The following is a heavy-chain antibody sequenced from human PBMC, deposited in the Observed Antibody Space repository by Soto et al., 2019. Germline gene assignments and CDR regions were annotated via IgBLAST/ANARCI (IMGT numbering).Heavy chain of an antibody. CDR1: GGSISSYY. J-gene: IGHJ4*02. CDR2: IYYSGST. CDR3: ARGGRYSSSWPDY. D-gene: IGHD6-13*01. Sequence: SETLSLTCTVSGGSISSYYWSWIRQPPGKGLEWIGYIYYSGSTNYNPSLKSRVTISVDTSKNQFSLKLSSVTAADTAVYYCARGGRYSSSWPDYWGQGTLVTVSS. V-gene: IGHV4-59*01.